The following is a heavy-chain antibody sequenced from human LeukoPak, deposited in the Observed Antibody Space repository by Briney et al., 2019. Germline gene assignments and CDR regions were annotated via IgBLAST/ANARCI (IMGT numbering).Heavy chain of an antibody. CDR2: IIPILGIA. D-gene: IGHD4-17*01. CDR3: ARDRHDYGDNRPIN. CDR1: GGTFSSYA. Sequence: SVKVSCKASGGTFSSYAISWVRQAPGQGLEWMGRIIPILGIANYAQKFQGRVTITADKSTSTAYMELSSLRSEDTAVYYCARDRHDYGDNRPINWGQGTLVTVSS. V-gene: IGHV1-69*04. J-gene: IGHJ4*02.